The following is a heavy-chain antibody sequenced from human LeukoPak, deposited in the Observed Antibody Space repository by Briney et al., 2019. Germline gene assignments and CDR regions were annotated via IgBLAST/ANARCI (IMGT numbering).Heavy chain of an antibody. CDR3: ARDGIYCGGDCYFHFDY. CDR2: INWNGGST. Sequence: GGSLRLXCAASGFTFDDYGMSWVRPAPGKGLEWVSGINWNGGSTVYADSVKGRFTISRDNPKNSLYLQMNSLRAEDTALYYCARDGIYCGGDCYFHFDYWGQGTLVTVSS. J-gene: IGHJ4*02. CDR1: GFTFDDYG. D-gene: IGHD2-21*01. V-gene: IGHV3-20*04.